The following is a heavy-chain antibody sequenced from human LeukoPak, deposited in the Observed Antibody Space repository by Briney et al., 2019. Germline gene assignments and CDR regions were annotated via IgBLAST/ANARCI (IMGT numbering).Heavy chain of an antibody. Sequence: PGGTLRLSCAASGFTFSSYAMSWVRQAPGQGLEWVSGISGSGGSTYYADSVKGRFTISRDNSKNKLYLQMNSLRPEDTAVYYCGRITGRRVGGFDYWGQGTLVTVSS. CDR2: ISGSGGST. D-gene: IGHD1-20*01. J-gene: IGHJ4*02. CDR1: GFTFSSYA. V-gene: IGHV3-23*01. CDR3: GRITGRRVGGFDY.